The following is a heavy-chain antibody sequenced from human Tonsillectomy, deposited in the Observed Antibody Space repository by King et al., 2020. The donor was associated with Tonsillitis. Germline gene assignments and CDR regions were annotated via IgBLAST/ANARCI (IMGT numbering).Heavy chain of an antibody. D-gene: IGHD3-22*01. CDR3: ARDVASNGF. CDR1: GYTFSTYG. J-gene: IGHJ4*02. CDR2: ISAYNGRT. V-gene: IGHV1-18*01. Sequence: VQLVESGADVKKPGASVKVSCKASGYTFSTYGISWVRQAPGQGLEWMGWISAYNGRTKYAEKVQGRVTMTTDTSTSTAYMELRSLRSDDTAVYYCARDVASNGFWGQGTLVTVSP.